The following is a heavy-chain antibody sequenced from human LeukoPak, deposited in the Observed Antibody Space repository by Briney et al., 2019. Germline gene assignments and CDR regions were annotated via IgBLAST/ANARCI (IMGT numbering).Heavy chain of an antibody. V-gene: IGHV4-4*07. J-gene: IGHJ3*02. CDR3: ARVGGYGSGSPIGNDAFDI. D-gene: IGHD3-10*01. CDR1: GGSISSYY. Sequence: SETLSPTCTVSGGSISSYYWSWIRQPAGKGLEWIGRINTSGSTNYNPSLQSRVTMSVDTSKNQFSLKLSSVTAADTAVYYCARVGGYGSGSPIGNDAFDIWGQGTMVTVSS. CDR2: INTSGST.